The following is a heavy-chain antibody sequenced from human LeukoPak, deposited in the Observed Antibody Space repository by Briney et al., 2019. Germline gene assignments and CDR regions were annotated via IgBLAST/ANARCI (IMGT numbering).Heavy chain of an antibody. V-gene: IGHV1-2*02. D-gene: IGHD1-14*01. J-gene: IGHJ3*02. CDR2: INPNSGGT. CDR3: GRDLEPDHAFDI. Sequence: ASVNVSCKASGYTFTGYYMHWVRQAPGQGLEWMGWINPNSGGTNYAQKFQGRVTMTRDTSISTAYMELSRLRSDDTAVYYCGRDLEPDHAFDIWGQGTMVTVSS. CDR1: GYTFTGYY.